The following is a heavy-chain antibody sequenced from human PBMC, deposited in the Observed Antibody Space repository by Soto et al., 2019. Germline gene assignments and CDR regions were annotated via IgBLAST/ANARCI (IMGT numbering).Heavy chain of an antibody. Sequence: ASVKVSCKASGYTFTSYGISWVRQAPGQGLEWMGWISGYNGNTNYVQKLQGRVTMTTDTSTNTAYMELRSLRSDDTAVYYCARESPYDYSSSWYDYWGQGTQVTVSS. CDR3: ARESPYDYSSSWYDY. CDR1: GYTFTSYG. J-gene: IGHJ4*02. V-gene: IGHV1-18*01. CDR2: ISGYNGNT. D-gene: IGHD6-13*01.